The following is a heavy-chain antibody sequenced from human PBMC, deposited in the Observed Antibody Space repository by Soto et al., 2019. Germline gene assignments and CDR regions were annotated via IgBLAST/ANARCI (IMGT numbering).Heavy chain of an antibody. D-gene: IGHD3-10*01. CDR2: ISWNSGSI. J-gene: IGHJ6*03. V-gene: IGHV3-9*01. CDR1: GFTFDDYA. Sequence: EVQLVESGGGLVQPGRSLRLSCAASGFTFDDYAMHWVRQAPGKGLEWVSGISWNSGSIGYADFVKGRFTISRDNAKNSLYLQMNSLRAEDTALYYCAKSARGVIAYYYYYYMDVWGKGTTVTVSS. CDR3: AKSARGVIAYYYYYYMDV.